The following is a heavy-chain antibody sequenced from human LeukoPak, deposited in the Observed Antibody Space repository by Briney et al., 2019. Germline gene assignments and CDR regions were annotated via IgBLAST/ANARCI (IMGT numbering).Heavy chain of an antibody. CDR2: INHSGST. J-gene: IGHJ5*02. D-gene: IGHD2-15*01. Sequence: PSETLSLTCTVSGGSISLYYWTWIRQPPGKGLEWIGEINHSGSTNYNPSLKSRVTISVDTSKNQFSLKLSSVTAADTAVYYCARNMVVAAPVGWFDPWGQGTLVTVSS. V-gene: IGHV4-34*01. CDR1: GGSISLYY. CDR3: ARNMVVAAPVGWFDP.